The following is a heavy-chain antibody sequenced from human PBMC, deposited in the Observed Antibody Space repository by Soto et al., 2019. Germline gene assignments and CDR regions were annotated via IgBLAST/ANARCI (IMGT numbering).Heavy chain of an antibody. J-gene: IGHJ4*02. V-gene: IGHV3-33*01. Sequence: PGGSLRLSCAASGFTFSSYGMHWVRQAPGKGLEWVAVIWYDGSNKYYADSVKGRFTISRDNSKNTLYLQMNSLRAEDTAVYYCARDPGLLTKLPAYYFDYWGKGTLVTVSS. CDR2: IWYDGSNK. D-gene: IGHD1-7*01. CDR1: GFTFSSYG. CDR3: ARDPGLLTKLPAYYFDY.